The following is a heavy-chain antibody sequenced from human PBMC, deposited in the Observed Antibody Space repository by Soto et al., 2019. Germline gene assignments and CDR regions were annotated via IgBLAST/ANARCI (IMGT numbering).Heavy chain of an antibody. CDR3: AIFFPDIVVVPPPIPPFAP. Sequence: GASVKVSCKASGYTFTSYGISWVRQAPGQGLEWMGWISAYNGNTNYAQKLQGRVTMTTDTSTSTAYMELRSLRSDDTAVYYCAIFFPDIVVVPPPIPPFAPWAQGSLVTVSS. J-gene: IGHJ5*02. D-gene: IGHD2-2*01. CDR1: GYTFTSYG. V-gene: IGHV1-18*01. CDR2: ISAYNGNT.